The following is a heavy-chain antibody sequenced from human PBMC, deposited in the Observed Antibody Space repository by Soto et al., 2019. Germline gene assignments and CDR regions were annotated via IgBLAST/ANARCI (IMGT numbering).Heavy chain of an antibody. J-gene: IGHJ4*02. CDR2: INPNSGGT. CDR1: GYTFTGYY. D-gene: IGHD2-21*02. Sequence: ASVKVSCKASGYTFTGYYMHWVRQAPGQGLEWMGWINPNSGGTNYAQKFQGWVTMTRDTSISTAYMELSRLRSDDTAVYYCARVFQPHCGGDCYYSDWGQGTLVTVSS. V-gene: IGHV1-2*04. CDR3: ARVFQPHCGGDCYYSD.